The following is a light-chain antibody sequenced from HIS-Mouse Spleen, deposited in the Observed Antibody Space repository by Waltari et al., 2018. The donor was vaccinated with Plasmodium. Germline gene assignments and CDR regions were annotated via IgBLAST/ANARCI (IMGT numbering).Light chain of an antibody. Sequence: EIVLTQSPATLSLSPGDRATLSCRASQSVISYLACYQQKPGQAPRPLIYDASNRATGIPARFSGSGSGTDFTLTISSLEPEDFAVYYCQQRSNWPSLTFGGGAKVEIK. CDR1: QSVISY. J-gene: IGKJ4*01. CDR3: QQRSNWPSLT. CDR2: DAS. V-gene: IGKV3-11*01.